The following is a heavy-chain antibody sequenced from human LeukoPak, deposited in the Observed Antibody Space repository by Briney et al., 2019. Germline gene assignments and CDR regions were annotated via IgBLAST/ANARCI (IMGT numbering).Heavy chain of an antibody. V-gene: IGHV4-30-4*01. Sequence: PSETLSLTCPVSGGSISSGDYYWSWIRQPPGKGLEWTGYIYYSGSTYYNPSLRRRVIISVDTSKNQFSLKLSSVTAADTAVYFCARGRYYGPLGSPYYFDYWGQGTLVTVSS. D-gene: IGHD3-10*01. CDR3: ARGRYYGPLGSPYYFDY. CDR2: IYYSGST. CDR1: GGSISSGDYY. J-gene: IGHJ4*02.